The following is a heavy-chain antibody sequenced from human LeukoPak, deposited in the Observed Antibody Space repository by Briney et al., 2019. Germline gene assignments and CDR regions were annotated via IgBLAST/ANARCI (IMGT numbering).Heavy chain of an antibody. Sequence: SETLSLTCAVYGGSFSGYYWSWIRQPPGKGPEWIGEINHSGSTNYNPSLKSRVTISVDTSKNQFSLKLSSVTAADTAVYYCARVYSSSWYTYFDYWGQGTLVTVSS. J-gene: IGHJ4*02. CDR3: ARVYSSSWYTYFDY. D-gene: IGHD6-13*01. CDR2: INHSGST. V-gene: IGHV4-34*01. CDR1: GGSFSGYY.